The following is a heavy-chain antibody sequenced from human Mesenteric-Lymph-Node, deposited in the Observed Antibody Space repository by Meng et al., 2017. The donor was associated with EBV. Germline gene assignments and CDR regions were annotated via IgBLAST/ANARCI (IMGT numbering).Heavy chain of an antibody. CDR1: GDSVSSNSAA. Sequence: QVQLQQSGPGLVKPSXTLSLTWSXPGDSVSSNSAAWNWIRQSPSRGLEWLGRTYYRSKYYNDYALSVKSRITINPDTSKNQFSLQLNSVTPEDTAIYYCARDWGDVRGGFDFWGQGTLVTVSS. J-gene: IGHJ4*02. CDR3: ARDWGDVRGGFDF. CDR2: TYYRSKYYN. V-gene: IGHV6-1*01. D-gene: IGHD3-10*02.